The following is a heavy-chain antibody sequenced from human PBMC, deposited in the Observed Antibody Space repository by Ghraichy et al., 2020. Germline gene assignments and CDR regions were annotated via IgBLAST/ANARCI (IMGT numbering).Heavy chain of an antibody. CDR3: ARRGLGLTVKHTPEYYYMDV. J-gene: IGHJ6*03. V-gene: IGHV4-39*01. D-gene: IGHD3-9*01. CDR1: GGSISSSSYY. Sequence: SETLSLTCTVSGGSISSSSYYWGWIRQPPGKGLEWIGSIYYSGSTYYNPSLKSRVTISVDTSKNQFSLKLCSVTAADTAVYYCARRGLGLTVKHTPEYYYMDVWGKGTTVTFSS. CDR2: IYYSGST.